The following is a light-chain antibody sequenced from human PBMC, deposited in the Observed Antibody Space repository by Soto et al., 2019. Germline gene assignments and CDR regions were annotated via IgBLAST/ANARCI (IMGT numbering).Light chain of an antibody. CDR2: DAS. CDR3: QQYNSYPYT. CDR1: QSISSW. V-gene: IGKV1-5*01. J-gene: IGKJ2*01. Sequence: DIQMTQSPSTLSASVGDRVTITCRASQSISSWLAWYQQKPGKAPKLLIYDASSLESGVPSRFSGSGSGTELTLTISSLXXDDFATYYCQQYNSYPYTFGQGTKVEI.